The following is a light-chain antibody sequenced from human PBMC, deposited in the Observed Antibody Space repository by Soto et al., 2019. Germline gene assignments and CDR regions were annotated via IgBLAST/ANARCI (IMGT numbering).Light chain of an antibody. CDR3: QQSYSPPPIT. Sequence: DIQMTQSPSSLSASVGDRVTITCRASQSISSYLNWYQKKPGKAPQLLIYAASTLQRGVPSRFSGSGSGTDFTLTIGSLQPEDSATFYCQQSYSPPPITFGQGTRLEIK. CDR1: QSISSY. V-gene: IGKV1-39*01. CDR2: AAS. J-gene: IGKJ5*01.